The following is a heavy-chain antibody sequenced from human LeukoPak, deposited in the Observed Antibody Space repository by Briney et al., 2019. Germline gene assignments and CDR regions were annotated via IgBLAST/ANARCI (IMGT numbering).Heavy chain of an antibody. CDR2: ITPNADRT. J-gene: IGHJ1*01. CDR1: GFTFGSYG. CDR3: AIMHGYYDGSGYWVQ. Sequence: QSGRSLRLSCAASGFTFGSYGMSSVRHAPGKGLEWASFITPNADRTSYASSVEGCFNISRDNPRNTLYMQMNSLRDEDTALYYCAIMHGYYDGSGYWVQWGQGTLVTVSS. D-gene: IGHD3-22*01. V-gene: IGHV3-23*01.